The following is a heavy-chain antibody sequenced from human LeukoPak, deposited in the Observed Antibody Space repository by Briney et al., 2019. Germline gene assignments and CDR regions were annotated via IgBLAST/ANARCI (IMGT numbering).Heavy chain of an antibody. D-gene: IGHD6-19*01. CDR2: INYSGST. CDR1: GDSITTRTYY. Sequence: PSETLSLTCSVSGDSITTRTYYWGWVRQSPGKGLEWIGSINYSGSTYYNPSLESRVTMSVDIYKNHFSLELTSVTAADTAVYYCASGIDARSDSSDWGQGTLVTVSS. J-gene: IGHJ4*02. V-gene: IGHV4-39*02. CDR3: ASGIDARSDSSD.